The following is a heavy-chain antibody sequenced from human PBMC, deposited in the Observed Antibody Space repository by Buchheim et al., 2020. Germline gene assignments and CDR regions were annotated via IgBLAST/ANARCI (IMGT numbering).Heavy chain of an antibody. D-gene: IGHD5-24*01. CDR3: VRGTRDGGY. CDR2: ISYDGSNK. Sequence: VQLLESGGGVVQPGRSLRLSCAASGFTFSSYGMHWVRQAPGKGLEWVAVISYDGSNKYYADSVKGRFTISRDNSKNTLYLQMNSLRAEDTAVYYCVRGTRDGGYWGQGTL. V-gene: IGHV3-30*03. CDR1: GFTFSSYG. J-gene: IGHJ4*02.